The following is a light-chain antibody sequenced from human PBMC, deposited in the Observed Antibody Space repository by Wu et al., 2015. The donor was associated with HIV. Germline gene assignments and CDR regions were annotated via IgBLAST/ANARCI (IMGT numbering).Light chain of an antibody. J-gene: IGKJ1*01. Sequence: EIVLTQSPGTLSLSPGERATLSCRASLSVAGNLAWYQQKPGQAPRLLIYYTSTRATGIPARFSGSGSGTEFTLTISNMQSEDFAVYYCQQYNNWPPWTFGQGTKVEMK. CDR2: YTS. CDR3: QQYNNWPPWT. CDR1: LSVAGN. V-gene: IGKV3-15*01.